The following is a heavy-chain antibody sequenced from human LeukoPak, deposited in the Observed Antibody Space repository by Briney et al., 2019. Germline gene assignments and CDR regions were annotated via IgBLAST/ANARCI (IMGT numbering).Heavy chain of an antibody. V-gene: IGHV4-59*01. CDR3: ARWRYCGGDCYPSAFDI. CDR2: IYYCGAV. J-gene: IGHJ3*02. D-gene: IGHD2-21*02. Sequence: SETLSLTCTVSGGSISSYYWSWIRQPPGRGLEWIGYIYYCGAVNYNPSLKSRVAISVDTSKNQFSLKVSSVTAADTAVYYCARWRYCGGDCYPSAFDIWGQGTMAIVSS. CDR1: GGSISSYY.